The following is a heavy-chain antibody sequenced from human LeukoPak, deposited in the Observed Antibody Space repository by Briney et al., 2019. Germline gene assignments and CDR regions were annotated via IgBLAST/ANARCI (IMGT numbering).Heavy chain of an antibody. CDR1: GFTFSSYS. Sequence: GGSLRLSCAASGFTFSSYSMNWVRQALGKGLEWVSSISSSSSYIYYADSVKGRFTISRDNAKNSLYLQMNSLRAEDTAVYYCARSLMVRGVMSGMDVWGQGTTVTVSS. CDR2: ISSSSSYI. D-gene: IGHD3-10*01. J-gene: IGHJ6*02. CDR3: ARSLMVRGVMSGMDV. V-gene: IGHV3-21*01.